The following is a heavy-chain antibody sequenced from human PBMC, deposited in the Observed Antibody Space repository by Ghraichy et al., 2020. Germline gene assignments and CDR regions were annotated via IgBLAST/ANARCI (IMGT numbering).Heavy chain of an antibody. Sequence: GGSLRLSCAASGFTFSSYVLSWVRQAPGKGLEWVSGISASGGNTYYADSVKGRFTISRDNSKNTLYLQMNSLRAEDTAIYYCAKGRGYSFGEGMDYWGQGTLVTVSS. CDR1: GFTFSSYV. CDR2: ISASGGNT. V-gene: IGHV3-23*01. J-gene: IGHJ4*02. D-gene: IGHD5-18*01. CDR3: AKGRGYSFGEGMDY.